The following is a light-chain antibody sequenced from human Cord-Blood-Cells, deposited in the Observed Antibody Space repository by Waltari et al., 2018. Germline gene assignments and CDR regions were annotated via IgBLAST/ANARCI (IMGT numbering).Light chain of an antibody. Sequence: QSVLTQPPSASGTPGQRVTISCSGSSSNIGRNTVNWYQQLPGTAPKLLIYGINQRPSGVPDRFSGSKSGTSASLAISGLQSEDEAEYYCAAWDDSLNGYVFGTGTKVTVL. CDR2: GIN. CDR1: SSNIGRNT. J-gene: IGLJ1*01. CDR3: AAWDDSLNGYV. V-gene: IGLV1-44*01.